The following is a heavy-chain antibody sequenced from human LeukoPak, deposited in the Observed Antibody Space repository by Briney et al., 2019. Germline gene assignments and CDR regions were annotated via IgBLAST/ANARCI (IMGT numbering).Heavy chain of an antibody. Sequence: GGSLRLSCAASGFTFSNFAMSWVRQAPGKGLEWVSAISGSGGSTYYADSVKGRFTISRDNSKNTLYLQMNSLRAEDTAVYYCAKRFYNWNEYYFDYWGQGTLVTVSS. CDR2: ISGSGGST. J-gene: IGHJ4*02. CDR1: GFTFSNFA. V-gene: IGHV3-23*01. D-gene: IGHD1-20*01. CDR3: AKRFYNWNEYYFDY.